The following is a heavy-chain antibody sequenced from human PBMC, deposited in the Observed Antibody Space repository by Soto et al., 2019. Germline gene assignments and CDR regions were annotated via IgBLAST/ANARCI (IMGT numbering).Heavy chain of an antibody. J-gene: IGHJ5*02. V-gene: IGHV3-23*01. CDR2: ISGSGGST. CDR1: GFTFSNYA. CDR3: ANQRYYDFWSGYYEDWFDP. D-gene: IGHD3-3*01. Sequence: EVQLLESGGGLVQPGGSLRLSCAASGFTFSNYAMSWVRQAPGKGLEWVSAISGSGGSTSYADSVKGRFTISRDNSKNTLYLQMNSLRAEDTAIYYCANQRYYDFWSGYYEDWFDPWGQRTLVTVSS.